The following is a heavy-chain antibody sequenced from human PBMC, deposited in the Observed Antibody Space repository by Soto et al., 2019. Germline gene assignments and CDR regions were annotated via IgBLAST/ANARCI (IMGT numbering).Heavy chain of an antibody. CDR3: ARLDSSSWKYAFDI. CDR2: ISAYNGNT. V-gene: IGHV1-18*01. J-gene: IGHJ3*02. D-gene: IGHD6-13*01. CDR1: GYTFTSYG. Sequence: ASVKVSCKASGYTFTSYGISWVRQAPGQGLEWMGWISAYNGNTNYAQKLQGRVTMTTDTSTSTAYMELSSLRSDDSAAYDSARLDSSSWKYAFDIWGQGTMVTVSS.